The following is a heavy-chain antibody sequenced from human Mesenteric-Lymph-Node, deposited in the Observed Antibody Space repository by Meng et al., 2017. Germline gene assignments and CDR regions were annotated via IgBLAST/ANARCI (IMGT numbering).Heavy chain of an antibody. D-gene: IGHD6-13*01. Sequence: QVQLVESGVGLVKPGRSLRLYCAASGFTFSVYYMGWIRQSPGKGLAWVSYIRSSDGTLNYADSVKGRFTISRDNAKTSLYLQMNSLTAEDTAVYYCAREASSSWWDYWGQGTLVTVSS. J-gene: IGHJ4*02. CDR3: AREASSSWWDY. V-gene: IGHV3-11*01. CDR1: GFTFSVYY. CDR2: IRSSDGTL.